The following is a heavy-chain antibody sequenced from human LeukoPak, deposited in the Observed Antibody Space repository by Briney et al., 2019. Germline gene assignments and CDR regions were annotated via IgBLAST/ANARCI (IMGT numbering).Heavy chain of an antibody. D-gene: IGHD3-22*01. CDR2: IYSGGST. CDR3: ARVRLGDSSTYYYPYFDY. CDR1: GFTVISNY. J-gene: IGHJ4*02. V-gene: IGHV3-53*01. Sequence: AGGSLRLSCAASGFTVISNYMIWVRQAPGKGLEWGSVIYSGGSTYYADSVKGRFTISRDNSKNTLYLQMNSLRAEDTAVYYCARVRLGDSSTYYYPYFDYWGQGTLVTVSS.